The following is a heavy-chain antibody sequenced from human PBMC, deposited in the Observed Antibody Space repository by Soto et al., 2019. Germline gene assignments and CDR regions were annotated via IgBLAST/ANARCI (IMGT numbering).Heavy chain of an antibody. CDR2: IRSKAYGGTT. CDR3: TRVCRYGGNSEWVPAIQYYFDY. D-gene: IGHD2-21*02. J-gene: IGHJ4*02. CDR1: GFTFGDYA. V-gene: IGHV3-49*03. Sequence: GGSLRLSCTASGFTFGDYAMSWFRQAPGKGLEWVGFIRSKAYGGTTEYAASVKGRFTISRDDSKSIAYLQMNSLKTEETAVYYCTRVCRYGGNSEWVPAIQYYFDYWGQGTLVTVSS.